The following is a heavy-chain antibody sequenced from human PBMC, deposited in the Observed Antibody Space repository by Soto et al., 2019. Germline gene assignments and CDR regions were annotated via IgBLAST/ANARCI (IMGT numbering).Heavy chain of an antibody. CDR1: NDSISSYY. CDR3: ARTTRMTTRIDY. J-gene: IGHJ4*02. D-gene: IGHD4-17*01. CDR2: VYYSGGT. Sequence: SETLSLTCTVSNDSISSYYWSWIRQPPGKGLEWIGYVYYSGGTKYNPSLKSRLTMSLDMSKKQFSLRLTSVTAADTAVYFCARTTRMTTRIDYWGQGTQVTVSS. V-gene: IGHV4-59*01.